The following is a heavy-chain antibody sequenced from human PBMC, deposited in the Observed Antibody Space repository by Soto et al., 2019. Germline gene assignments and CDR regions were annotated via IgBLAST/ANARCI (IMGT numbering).Heavy chain of an antibody. CDR2: IYYSGST. Sequence: SETLSLTCTVTGGSISSYYWSWIRQPPGKGLEWIGYIYYSGSTNYNPSLKSRVTISVDTSKNQFSLKLSSVTAADTAVYYCARGGDSSGWYERYFPYWGQGTLVTVS. J-gene: IGHJ4*02. CDR1: GGSISSYY. CDR3: ARGGDSSGWYERYFPY. V-gene: IGHV4-59*01. D-gene: IGHD6-19*01.